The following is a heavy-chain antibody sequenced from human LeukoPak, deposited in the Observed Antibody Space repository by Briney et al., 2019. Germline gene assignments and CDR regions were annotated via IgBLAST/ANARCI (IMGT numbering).Heavy chain of an antibody. CDR1: GFTFSSYS. J-gene: IGHJ4*02. D-gene: IGHD2-2*01. V-gene: IGHV3-21*01. Sequence: GGSLRLSCAASGFTFSSYSMNWVRQAPGKGLEWVSSISSSSSHIYYADSVKGRFTISRDNAKNSLYLQMNSLRVEDTAVYYCASYGTSWYWGQGTLVTVSS. CDR3: ASYGTSWY. CDR2: ISSSSSHI.